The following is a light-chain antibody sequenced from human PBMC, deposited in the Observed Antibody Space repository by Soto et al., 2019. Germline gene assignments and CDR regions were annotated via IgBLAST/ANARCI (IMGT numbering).Light chain of an antibody. CDR2: EVT. V-gene: IGLV2-8*01. CDR3: SSYAGSEVV. J-gene: IGLJ2*01. CDR1: SSDVGDYNY. Sequence: QAVVTQPPSASGSPGQSVTISCTGTSSDVGDYNYVSWYQQHPGKGPKLMIYEVTKRPSGVPGRFSGSKSGNTASLTVSGLQAQDEADYYCSSYAGSEVVFGGGTKLTVL.